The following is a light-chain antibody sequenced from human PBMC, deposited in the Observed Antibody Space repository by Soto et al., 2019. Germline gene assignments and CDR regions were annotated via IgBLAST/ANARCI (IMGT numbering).Light chain of an antibody. CDR1: SSDVGAYNY. Sequence: QSVLTQPASVPGSPGQSITISCTGTSSDVGAYNYVSWYQQHPGKAPKLMIYEVSNRPSGVSDRFSGSRSGNTASLTISGLQAEDESDYYCISYTSSSTWVFGGGTKVTVL. CDR3: ISYTSSSTWV. J-gene: IGLJ3*02. CDR2: EVS. V-gene: IGLV2-14*01.